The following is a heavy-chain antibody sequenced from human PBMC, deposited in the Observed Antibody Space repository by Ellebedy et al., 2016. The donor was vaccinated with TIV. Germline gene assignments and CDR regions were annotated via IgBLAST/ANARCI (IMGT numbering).Heavy chain of an antibody. Sequence: GESLKISCAASGFTFSSYAMHWVRQAPGKGLEWVAVISYDGSNKYYADSVKGRFTISRDNSKNTLYLQMNSLRAEDTAVYYCARVSSAWSALTSFDSWGQGTLVTVSS. J-gene: IGHJ4*02. CDR2: ISYDGSNK. V-gene: IGHV3-30*01. CDR3: ARVSSAWSALTSFDS. D-gene: IGHD6-13*01. CDR1: GFTFSSYA.